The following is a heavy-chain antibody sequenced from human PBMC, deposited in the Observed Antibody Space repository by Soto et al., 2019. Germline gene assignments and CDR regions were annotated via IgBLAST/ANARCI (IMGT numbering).Heavy chain of an antibody. Sequence: QMQLVESGGGVVQPGRSLRLSCAASGFPFRTYGIHWVRQAPGKGLEWVAVIWYDGSNKYYGDSVKGRFTISRDNSKNTLYLQMNILRAEDTAVYYCVRASGPFDLWGRGTLVTVSS. CDR2: IWYDGSNK. J-gene: IGHJ2*01. V-gene: IGHV3-33*01. CDR3: VRASGPFDL. CDR1: GFPFRTYG.